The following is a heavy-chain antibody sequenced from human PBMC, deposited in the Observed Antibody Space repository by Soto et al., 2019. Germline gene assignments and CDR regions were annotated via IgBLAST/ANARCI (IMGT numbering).Heavy chain of an antibody. J-gene: IGHJ6*02. V-gene: IGHV3-23*01. CDR2: ISGSGGST. CDR3: AKGSVAARPRAWFLDYYYYGMDV. Sequence: PGGSLRLSCAASGFTVSSYAMSWVRQAPGKGLEWVSAISGSGGSTYYADSVKGRFTISRDNSKNTLYLQMNSLRAEDTAVYYCAKGSVAARPRAWFLDYYYYGMDVWGQATTVTVSS. CDR1: GFTVSSYA. D-gene: IGHD6-6*01.